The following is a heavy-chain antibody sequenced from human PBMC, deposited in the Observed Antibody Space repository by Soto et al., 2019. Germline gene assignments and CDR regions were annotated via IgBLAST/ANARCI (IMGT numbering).Heavy chain of an antibody. Sequence: EVQLVESGGGLVQPGGSLRLSCAASGFMFSSHWMSWVRQAPGKGLEWVANINQDANERYYVDSVKGRFTISRDNGKNSLYLQLNSLRAEDTAVYYCASDHVTPGLYFDYWGQGNLVTVSS. CDR2: INQDANER. D-gene: IGHD2-2*02. J-gene: IGHJ4*02. CDR3: ASDHVTPGLYFDY. CDR1: GFMFSSHW. V-gene: IGHV3-7*04.